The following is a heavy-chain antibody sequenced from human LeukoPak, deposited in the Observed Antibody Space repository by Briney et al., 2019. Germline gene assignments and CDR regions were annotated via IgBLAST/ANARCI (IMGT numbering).Heavy chain of an antibody. CDR1: GFIFSNYG. Sequence: GGSLRLSCAASGFIFSNYGMNWVRQAPGKGLEWVAAISASGSAASYADSVRGRFTISRDNSKSTTYLQMNSLRAEDTAVFYCAKNLYPPDFWSGYFYSWGQGIPVTVSS. CDR2: ISASGSAA. D-gene: IGHD3-3*01. J-gene: IGHJ4*02. V-gene: IGHV3-23*01. CDR3: AKNLYPPDFWSGYFYS.